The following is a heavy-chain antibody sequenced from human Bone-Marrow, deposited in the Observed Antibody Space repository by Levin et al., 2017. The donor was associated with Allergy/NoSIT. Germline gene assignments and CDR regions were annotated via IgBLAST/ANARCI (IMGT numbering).Heavy chain of an antibody. CDR2: IIPIFGTA. CDR1: GGTFSSYA. Sequence: GGSLRLSCKASGGTFSSYAISWVRQAPGQGLEWMGGIIPIFGTANYAQKFQGRVTITADESTSTAYMELSSLRSEDTAVYYCASNLRYDSSGNSDPYDAFDIWGQGTMVTVSS. J-gene: IGHJ3*02. CDR3: ASNLRYDSSGNSDPYDAFDI. V-gene: IGHV1-69*01. D-gene: IGHD3-22*01.